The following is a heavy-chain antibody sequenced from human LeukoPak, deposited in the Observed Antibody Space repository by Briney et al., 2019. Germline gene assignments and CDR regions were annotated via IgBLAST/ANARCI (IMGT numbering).Heavy chain of an antibody. CDR3: ARDIRYCGGDCYSGWYFDL. J-gene: IGHJ2*01. CDR1: GFTFSSHG. V-gene: IGHV3-21*01. Sequence: GGSLRLSCAASGFTFSSHGMSWVRQAPGKGLEWVSSISSSSSYIYYADSVKGRFTISRDNAKNSLYLQMNSLRAEDTAVYYCARDIRYCGGDCYSGWYFDLWGRGTLVTVSS. D-gene: IGHD2-21*02. CDR2: ISSSSSYI.